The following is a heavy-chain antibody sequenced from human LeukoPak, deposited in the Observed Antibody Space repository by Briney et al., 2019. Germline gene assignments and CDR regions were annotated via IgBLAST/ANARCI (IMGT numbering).Heavy chain of an antibody. D-gene: IGHD3-22*01. V-gene: IGHV3-7*01. CDR3: VIYYYDSSGYYYFDY. Sequence: GGSLRLSCAASGSTFSSYWMSWVRQAPGKGLEWVANIKQDGSEKYYVDSVKGRFTISRDNAKNSLYLQMNSLRAEDTAVYYCVIYYYDSSGYYYFDYWGQGTLVTVSS. CDR2: IKQDGSEK. CDR1: GSTFSSYW. J-gene: IGHJ4*02.